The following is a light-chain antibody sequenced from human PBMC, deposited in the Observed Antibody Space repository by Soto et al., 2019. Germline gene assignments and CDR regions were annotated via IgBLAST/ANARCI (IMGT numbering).Light chain of an antibody. CDR1: QSVSSN. CDR2: GAS. Sequence: EIVMTQSPATLSVSPGERATLSCRASQSVSSNLAWYQQKPGQAPRLLIYGASTRATGIPARFSGSGSGTEFTLTSSSLQSEDLAVYYCQQYNNWPPITFGQGTKVEIK. J-gene: IGKJ1*01. V-gene: IGKV3-15*01. CDR3: QQYNNWPPIT.